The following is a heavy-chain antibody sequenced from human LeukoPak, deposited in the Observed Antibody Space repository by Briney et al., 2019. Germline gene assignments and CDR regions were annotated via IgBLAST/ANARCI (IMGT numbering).Heavy chain of an antibody. D-gene: IGHD3-22*01. CDR2: INHSGST. J-gene: IGHJ3*02. CDR3: ARRGPSSGYYYRAPAFDI. V-gene: IGHV4-34*01. Sequence: SETLSLTCAVYGGSFSGYYWSWIRQPPGEGLEWIGEINHSGSTNYNPSLKSRDTISVDTSKNQFSLKLSSVTAADTAVYYCARRGPSSGYYYRAPAFDIWGQGTMVTVSS. CDR1: GGSFSGYY.